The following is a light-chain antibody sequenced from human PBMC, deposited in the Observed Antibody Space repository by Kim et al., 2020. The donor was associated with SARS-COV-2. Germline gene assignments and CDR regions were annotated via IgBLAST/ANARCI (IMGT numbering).Light chain of an antibody. CDR3: NSRDSSGNHLGV. Sequence: SSELTQDPAVSVALGQTVMITCQGDSLRSYYASWYQQKPGQAPVLVIYGKNNRPSGIPDRFSGSSSGNTASLTITGAQAEDEADYYCNSRDSSGNHLGVFGTGTKVTV. CDR2: GKN. CDR1: SLRSYY. J-gene: IGLJ1*01. V-gene: IGLV3-19*01.